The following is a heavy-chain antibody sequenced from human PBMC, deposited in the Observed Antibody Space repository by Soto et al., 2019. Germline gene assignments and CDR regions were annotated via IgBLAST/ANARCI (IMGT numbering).Heavy chain of an antibody. CDR2: IYYTGST. CDR3: ARLRKSTTAADI. CDR1: GGSISSSSYY. D-gene: IGHD6-13*01. V-gene: IGHV4-39*01. Sequence: SETLSLTCTVSGGSISSSSYYWTWIRQPPGKGLEWIGSIYYTGSTYYNPSLRSRVTISTDTSKNQFSLNLSSVTAADTAVYFCARLRKSTTAADIWGQGTLVTVSS. J-gene: IGHJ4*02.